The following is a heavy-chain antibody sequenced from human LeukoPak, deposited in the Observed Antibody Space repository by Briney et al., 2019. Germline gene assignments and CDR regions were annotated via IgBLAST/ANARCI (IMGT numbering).Heavy chain of an antibody. Sequence: PSETLSLTCTVSGGSISSVSYYWSWIREPAGKGLEWIGRIYTSGSTEYNPSLKSRVTVSVDTSKNQFSLKLSSVTAADTAVYYCARRRVPPERFDYWGQGTLVTVSS. V-gene: IGHV4-61*02. CDR2: IYTSGST. CDR1: GGSISSVSYY. CDR3: ARRRVPPERFDY. J-gene: IGHJ4*02.